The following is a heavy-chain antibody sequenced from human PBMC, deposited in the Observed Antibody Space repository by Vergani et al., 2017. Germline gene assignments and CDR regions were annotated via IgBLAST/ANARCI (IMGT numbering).Heavy chain of an antibody. CDR3: ATEPVKYYCDSSGYDYAFDI. V-gene: IGHV1-24*01. J-gene: IGHJ3*02. D-gene: IGHD3-22*01. Sequence: QVQLVQSGAEVKKPGASVKVSCKVSGYTLTELSMHWVRQAPGKGLEWVGGFDPEDGETIEAQKFQGRVTMTEDTSTDTAYMEMSGLGSEDTAMYYCATEPVKYYCDSSGYDYAFDIWGQGTMVTGSS. CDR2: FDPEDGET. CDR1: GYTLTELS.